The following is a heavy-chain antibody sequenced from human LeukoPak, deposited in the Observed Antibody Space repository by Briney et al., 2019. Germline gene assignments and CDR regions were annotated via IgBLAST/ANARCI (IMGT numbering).Heavy chain of an antibody. Sequence: PLETLSLTCSVSGDSVSNYYWSWIRQPPGKGLEWIGYVYYTGSTNYNPSLKSRVAMFEDKSKNQFSLRLYSVTVADTAVYYCARHFAYSSSSYFDYWGQGSLVTVSS. D-gene: IGHD6-6*01. CDR1: GDSVSNYY. V-gene: IGHV4-59*08. CDR3: ARHFAYSSSSYFDY. J-gene: IGHJ4*02. CDR2: VYYTGST.